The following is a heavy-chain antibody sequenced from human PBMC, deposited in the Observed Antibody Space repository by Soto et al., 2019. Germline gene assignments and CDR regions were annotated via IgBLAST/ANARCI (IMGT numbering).Heavy chain of an antibody. CDR2: IYYSGST. CDR3: ARVKSYYDFWSGYYTTFDY. D-gene: IGHD3-3*01. Sequence: SETLSLTCTVSGGSISSGGYYWSWIRQHPGKGLEWIGYIYYSGSTYYNPSLKSRVTISVDTSKNQFSLKLSSVTAADTAVYYCARVKSYYDFWSGYYTTFDYWGQGTLVTV. J-gene: IGHJ4*02. CDR1: GGSISSGGYY. V-gene: IGHV4-31*03.